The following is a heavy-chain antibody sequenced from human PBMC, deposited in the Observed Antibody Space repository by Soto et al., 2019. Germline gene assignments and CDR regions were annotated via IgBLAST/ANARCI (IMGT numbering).Heavy chain of an antibody. CDR1: GGSISSSSYY. CDR3: ERTSILLEPLGVDYYYYYGMDV. D-gene: IGHD6-6*01. J-gene: IGHJ6*02. CDR2: IYYSGRT. Sequence: KTSETLSLTCTVSGGSISSSSYYWGWIRQPPGKGLEWIGSIYYSGRTYYNPSLKSRVTISVDTSNNQFSLKLSSVTAADTAVYYCERTSILLEPLGVDYYYYYGMDVWGQGTTVTVSS. V-gene: IGHV4-39*01.